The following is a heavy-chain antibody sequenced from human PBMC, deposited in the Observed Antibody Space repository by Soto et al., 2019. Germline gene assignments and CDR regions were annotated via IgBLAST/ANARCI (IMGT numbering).Heavy chain of an antibody. Sequence: SETLSLTCTVSGGSISGSYWYWIRQPPGEGLEWIGNLHYSGSTNYNPSLKSRVSIFLDMSKNQISLKLVSLTAADTAVYYCARGVDYYDSSGFSPYLDHWGQGTLVTAPQ. J-gene: IGHJ4*02. CDR2: LHYSGST. CDR1: GGSISGSY. V-gene: IGHV4-59*01. CDR3: ARGVDYYDSSGFSPYLDH. D-gene: IGHD3-22*01.